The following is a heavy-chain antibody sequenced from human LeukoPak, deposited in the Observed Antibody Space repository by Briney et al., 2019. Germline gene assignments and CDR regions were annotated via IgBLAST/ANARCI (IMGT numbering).Heavy chain of an antibody. CDR3: ARDPGGIAAAGTFDY. D-gene: IGHD6-13*01. CDR2: ISYDGGNK. J-gene: IGHJ4*02. V-gene: IGHV3-30-3*01. CDR1: GFTFSSYA. Sequence: GGSLRLSCAASGFTFSSYAMHWVRQAPGKGLEWVAVISYDGGNKYYADSVKGRFTISRDNSKNTLYLQMNSLRAEDTAVYYCARDPGGIAAAGTFDYWAREPWSPSPQ.